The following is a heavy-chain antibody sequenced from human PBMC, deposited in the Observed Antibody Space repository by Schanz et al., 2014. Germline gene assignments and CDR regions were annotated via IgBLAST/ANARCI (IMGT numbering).Heavy chain of an antibody. V-gene: IGHV4-39*07. CDR1: GGSISSIGFY. J-gene: IGHJ3*01. CDR2: MYYSGST. D-gene: IGHD3-22*01. CDR3: ARTSSGDAFNL. Sequence: QLQLQESGPGLVNPSETLSLTCTVSGGSISSIGFYWGWIRQPPGKGLEWIGRMYYSGSTYYNPSLKSRVPISGDTSKNQFSLRLSSVTAADTAVYYCARTSSGDAFNLWGQGTMVTVSS.